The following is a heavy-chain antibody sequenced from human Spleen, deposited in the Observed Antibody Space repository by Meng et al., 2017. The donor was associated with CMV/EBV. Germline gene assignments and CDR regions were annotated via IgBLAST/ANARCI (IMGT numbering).Heavy chain of an antibody. D-gene: IGHD5-24*01. CDR3: ARADGYNYYFAY. V-gene: IGHV1-2*02. J-gene: IGHJ4*02. Sequence: CKASGYTFTDYYIHWVRQAPGQGLEWMGCINPNSGGIKSAQKFQGRVTMTGDTSITTAYMDLSSLRSDDTAIYYCARADGYNYYFAYWGQGTLVTVSS. CDR2: INPNSGGI. CDR1: GYTFTDYY.